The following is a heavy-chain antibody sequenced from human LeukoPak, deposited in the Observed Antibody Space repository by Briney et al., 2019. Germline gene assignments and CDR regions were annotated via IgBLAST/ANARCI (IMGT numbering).Heavy chain of an antibody. Sequence: PGGSLRLSCAASGFTFSSYEMNWVRQAPGKGLEWVSYISSSGSTIYYADSVKGRFTISRDNAKNSLYLQMNSLRAEDQAVYYCAIDRVHRWDCWGQGTLVTVSS. CDR1: GFTFSSYE. D-gene: IGHD4-23*01. CDR3: AIDRVHRWDC. J-gene: IGHJ4*02. V-gene: IGHV3-48*03. CDR2: ISSSGSTI.